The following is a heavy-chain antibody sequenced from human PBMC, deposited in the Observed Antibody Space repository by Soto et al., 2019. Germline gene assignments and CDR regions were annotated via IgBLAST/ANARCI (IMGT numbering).Heavy chain of an antibody. D-gene: IGHD6-13*01. J-gene: IGHJ4*02. Sequence: EVQLVESGGGLVKPGGSLRLACTASGFTFNNAWMNWVRQAPGKGLEWVGRIKTKTEGGTIDYAAPVKGRFTISRDDSKNTLYRQMDSLKVEDTAVYYCTTFGAAADYWDQGTLVTVSS. CDR2: IKTKTEGGTI. CDR3: TTFGAAADY. V-gene: IGHV3-15*01. CDR1: GFTFNNAW.